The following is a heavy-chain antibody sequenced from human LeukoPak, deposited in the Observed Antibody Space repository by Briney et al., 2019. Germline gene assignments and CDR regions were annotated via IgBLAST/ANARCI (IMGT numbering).Heavy chain of an antibody. CDR3: ARDGSGWSGSFDP. Sequence: SETLSLTCTVSGGSTNSYYWSWIRQSPGKGLEWIGYIYYSGSTNYNPSLKSRVTISVDTSKNQFSLKLTSVTAADTAVYYCARDGSGWSGSFDPWGQGTLVTVSS. CDR1: GGSTNSYY. CDR2: IYYSGST. V-gene: IGHV4-59*01. J-gene: IGHJ5*02. D-gene: IGHD6-19*01.